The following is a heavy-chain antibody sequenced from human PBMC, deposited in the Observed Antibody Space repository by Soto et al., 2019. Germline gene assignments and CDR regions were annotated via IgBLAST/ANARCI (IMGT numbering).Heavy chain of an antibody. CDR2: ISDDGSNK. Sequence: QVQLVESGGGVVQPGRSLRLSCAASGFTFSSYAMHWVRQAPGKGLEWVAVISDDGSNKYYADSVKGRFTISRDNSKNTLYLQMNSLRAEDTAVYYCASSFAGTTGTGIDYWGQGTLVAGSS. CDR1: GFTFSSYA. CDR3: ASSFAGTTGTGIDY. D-gene: IGHD1-1*01. V-gene: IGHV3-30-3*01. J-gene: IGHJ4*02.